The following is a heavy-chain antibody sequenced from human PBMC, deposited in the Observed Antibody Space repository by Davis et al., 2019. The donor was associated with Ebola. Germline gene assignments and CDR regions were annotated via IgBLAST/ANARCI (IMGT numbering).Heavy chain of an antibody. Sequence: GESLKISCAASGFTVSSNYMSWVRQAPGKGLEWVSVIYSGASTYYADSVKGRFTISRDNSKNTLYLQMNSLRAEDTAVYYCARILYSSGSWWPFDYWGQGTLVTVSS. J-gene: IGHJ4*02. CDR2: IYSGAST. D-gene: IGHD6-25*01. CDR1: GFTVSSNY. V-gene: IGHV3-53*01. CDR3: ARILYSSGSWWPFDY.